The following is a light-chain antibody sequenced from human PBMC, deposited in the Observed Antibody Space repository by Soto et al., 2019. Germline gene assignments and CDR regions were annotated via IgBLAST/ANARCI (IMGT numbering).Light chain of an antibody. V-gene: IGKV1-5*03. J-gene: IGKJ1*01. CDR3: QQHNSYSPT. CDR2: QAS. CDR1: QSISSR. Sequence: DIQMTQSPSTLSASIGDRVTITCRTSQSISSRLAWYQQKPGKAPKLVIYQASSLESGVPSRFSGSGSGTEFTLTISSLQPDDFATYYCQQHNSYSPTFGQGNKVEIK.